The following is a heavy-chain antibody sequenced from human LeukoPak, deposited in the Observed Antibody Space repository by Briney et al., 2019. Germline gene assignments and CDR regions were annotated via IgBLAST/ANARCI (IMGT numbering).Heavy chain of an antibody. CDR1: SGSLSDKY. D-gene: IGHD5-12*01. Sequence: SETLSLTCGVYSGSLSDKYWSWIRQPPGKGLEWIGEINPSGRTNYNPSLKSRVTMSIDTSKNQFSLKLSSVTAADTAVYYCARLSGYHFDYWGQGTLVAVSS. J-gene: IGHJ4*02. CDR2: INPSGRT. CDR3: ARLSGYHFDY. V-gene: IGHV4-34*01.